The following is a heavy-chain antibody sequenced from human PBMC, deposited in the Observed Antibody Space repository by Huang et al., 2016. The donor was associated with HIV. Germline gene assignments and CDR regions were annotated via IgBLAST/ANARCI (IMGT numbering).Heavy chain of an antibody. CDR1: GYTFTSYG. V-gene: IGHV1-18*01. D-gene: IGHD3-22*01. Sequence: QIQLMQSGPELKQPGASVKVSCKASGYTFTSYGITWLRKDHGQGPEWMGWISASSGDTEYAQKFQGRVTLTTDTSTNIAYMELRSLRSDDTAKYYCARDPKYHRIGYYRQRRGIDIWGQGTMVIVSS. J-gene: IGHJ3*02. CDR3: ARDPKYHRIGYYRQRRGIDI. CDR2: ISASSGDT.